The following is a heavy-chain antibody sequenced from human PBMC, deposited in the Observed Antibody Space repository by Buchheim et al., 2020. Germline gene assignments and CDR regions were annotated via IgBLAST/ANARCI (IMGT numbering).Heavy chain of an antibody. CDR2: ISWDGGST. D-gene: IGHD1-26*01. Sequence: EVQLVESGGVVVQPGGSLRLSCAASGFTFDDYAMHWVRQAPGKGLEWVSLISWDGGSTYYADSVKGRFTVSRDNSKTSLYLQMHSLRAEDAAFYYCAKDRGARRGYFDSWGQGTL. V-gene: IGHV3-43D*03. J-gene: IGHJ4*02. CDR3: AKDRGARRGYFDS. CDR1: GFTFDDYA.